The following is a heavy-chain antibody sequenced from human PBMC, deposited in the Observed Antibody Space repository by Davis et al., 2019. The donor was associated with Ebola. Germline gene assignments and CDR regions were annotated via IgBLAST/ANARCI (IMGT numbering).Heavy chain of an antibody. J-gene: IGHJ4*02. CDR1: GFTFNTWG. CDR2: IGHDGTSK. V-gene: IGHV3-33*06. D-gene: IGHD2-2*02. Sequence: GESLKISCAASGFTFNTWGMHWVRHTPGKGLEWVTVIGHDGTSKVYVDSVKGRFTISRDNSNNTLYLQMNSLRVEDTARYYCAKASWGPAARPLLDSWGQGTLVTVSS. CDR3: AKASWGPAARPLLDS.